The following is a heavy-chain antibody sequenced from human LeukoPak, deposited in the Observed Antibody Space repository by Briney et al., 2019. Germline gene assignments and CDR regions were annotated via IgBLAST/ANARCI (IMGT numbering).Heavy chain of an antibody. V-gene: IGHV1-2*02. D-gene: IGHD4-23*01. CDR1: GYTFNANY. CDR2: INPNSGET. J-gene: IGHJ4*02. Sequence: ASVKVSCKASGYTFNANYIHWVRQAPGQGLEWMGWINPNSGETNYSQKFRGRVIVTRDTSISTAYMELSRLTSDDTAVYYCAREEHGGNHDYWGQGTLVTVTS. CDR3: AREEHGGNHDY.